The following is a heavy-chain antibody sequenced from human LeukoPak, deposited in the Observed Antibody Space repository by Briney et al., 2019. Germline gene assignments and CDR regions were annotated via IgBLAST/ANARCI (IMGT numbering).Heavy chain of an antibody. V-gene: IGHV1-2*02. D-gene: IGHD3/OR15-3a*01. CDR2: INPNSGGT. CDR1: GCTFTGYY. J-gene: IGHJ4*02. CDR3: ARDGGLGPPPDY. Sequence: ASVKVSCKASGCTFTGYYMHWVRQAPGQGLEWMGWINPNSGGTNYAQKFQGRVTMTRDTSISTAYMELSRLRSDDTAVYYCARDGGLGPPPDYWGQGTLFTVSS.